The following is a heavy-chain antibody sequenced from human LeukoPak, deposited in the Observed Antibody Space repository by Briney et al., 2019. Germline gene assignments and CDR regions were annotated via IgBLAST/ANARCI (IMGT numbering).Heavy chain of an antibody. Sequence: SETLSPTCTVSGGSISSSSYYWGWIRQPPGKGLEWIGSIYYSGSTYYNPSLKSRVTISVDTSKNQFSLKLSSVTAADTAVYYCARDGLSRDFLTGYYMGAFDIWGPGTTVTVSS. J-gene: IGHJ3*02. CDR2: IYYSGST. CDR1: GGSISSSSYY. V-gene: IGHV4-39*07. D-gene: IGHD3-9*01. CDR3: ARDGLSRDFLTGYYMGAFDI.